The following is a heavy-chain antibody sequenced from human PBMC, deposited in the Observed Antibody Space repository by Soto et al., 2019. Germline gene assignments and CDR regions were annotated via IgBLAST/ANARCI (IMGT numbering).Heavy chain of an antibody. D-gene: IGHD2-2*01. J-gene: IGHJ6*02. CDR3: ARVCSSTSCDYYYYYGMDV. Sequence: ASVKVSCKASGYTFTSYAMHWVRQAPGQRLEWMGWTNAGNGNTKYSQKFQGRVTITRDTSASTAYMELSSLRSEDTAVYYCARVCSSTSCDYYYYYGMDVWG. V-gene: IGHV1-3*01. CDR1: GYTFTSYA. CDR2: TNAGNGNT.